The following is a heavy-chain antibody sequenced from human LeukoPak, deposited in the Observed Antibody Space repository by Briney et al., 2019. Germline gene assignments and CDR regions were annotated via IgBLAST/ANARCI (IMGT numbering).Heavy chain of an antibody. CDR2: SYYSGST. CDR1: GGSFSSSSEY. CDR3: ARLGDCGHDCYSHDY. J-gene: IGHJ4*02. V-gene: IGHV4-39*07. Sequence: SETLSLTCIVSGGSFSSSSEYWGWIRQPPGKGLEWIGTSYYSGSTYYNPSLKSRVTVSIDTSKNQFSLKLSSVTAADTAVYYCARLGDCGHDCYSHDYWGQGTLVTVSS. D-gene: IGHD2-21*01.